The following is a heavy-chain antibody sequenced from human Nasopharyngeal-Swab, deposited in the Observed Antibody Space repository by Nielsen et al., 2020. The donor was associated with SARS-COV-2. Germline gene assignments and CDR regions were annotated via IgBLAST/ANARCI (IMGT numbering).Heavy chain of an antibody. Sequence: RQAPGKGLEWIGEINHSGNNNFNPSLKSRVTISLDTSKNQFSLNLNSVTAADTAVYFCATRGSHHGTSGYYNTWFDPWGQGTLVTRLL. V-gene: IGHV4-34*01. CDR2: INHSGNN. J-gene: IGHJ5*02. D-gene: IGHD3-22*01. CDR3: ATRGSHHGTSGYYNTWFDP.